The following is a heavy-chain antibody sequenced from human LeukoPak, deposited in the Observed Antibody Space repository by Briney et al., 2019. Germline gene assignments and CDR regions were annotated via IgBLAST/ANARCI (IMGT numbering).Heavy chain of an antibody. Sequence: GGSLRLSCAASGFTFSSYWMHWVRQAPGKGLVWVSRINSDGSSTSYADSVKGRFTISRDNAKNTLYLQMNSLRAEDTAVYYCAREEDSSSWYGPPRYWGQGTLVTVSS. CDR1: GFTFSSYW. CDR2: INSDGSST. D-gene: IGHD6-13*01. V-gene: IGHV3-74*01. J-gene: IGHJ4*02. CDR3: AREEDSSSWYGPPRY.